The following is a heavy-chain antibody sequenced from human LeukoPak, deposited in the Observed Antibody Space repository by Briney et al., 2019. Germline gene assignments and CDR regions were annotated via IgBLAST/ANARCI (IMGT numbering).Heavy chain of an antibody. CDR2: ISWDGGST. J-gene: IGHJ6*03. CDR1: GFTFDDYT. V-gene: IGHV3-43*01. Sequence: GGSLRLSCAASGFTFDDYTMHWVRQAPGKGLEWVSLISWDGGSTYSADSVKGRFTISRDNSKNSLYLQMNSLRTEVTALYYCGRGATWNMGPPNYYYYMDVWGKGTTVTVPS. CDR3: GRGATWNMGPPNYYYYMDV. D-gene: IGHD1/OR15-1a*01.